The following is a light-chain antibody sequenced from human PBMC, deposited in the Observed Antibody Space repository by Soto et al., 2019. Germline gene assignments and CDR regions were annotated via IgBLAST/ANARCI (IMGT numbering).Light chain of an antibody. CDR3: QHYNKWSPPLT. CDR1: QSVSHN. Sequence: EIVMTQSPSILSVSPGERATLSCRASQSVSHNLAWYQFRPGQAPRLLIYGASTRATDIPVRFSGSGSGTDFTLTISSLQSEDSAVDYCQHYNKWSPPLTFGGGTKVEIK. J-gene: IGKJ4*01. CDR2: GAS. V-gene: IGKV3-15*01.